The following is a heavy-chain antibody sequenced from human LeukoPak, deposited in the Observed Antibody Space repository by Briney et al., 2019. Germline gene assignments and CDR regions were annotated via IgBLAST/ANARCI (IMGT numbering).Heavy chain of an antibody. J-gene: IGHJ4*02. CDR2: IIPILGIA. Sequence: GASVKVSCKASGYTFTSYDINWVRQATGQGLEWMGRIIPILGIANYAQKFQGRVTITADKSTSTAYMELSSLRSEDTAVYYCARGNGDYLFDYWGQGTLVTVSS. D-gene: IGHD4-17*01. V-gene: IGHV1-69*04. CDR1: GYTFTSYD. CDR3: ARGNGDYLFDY.